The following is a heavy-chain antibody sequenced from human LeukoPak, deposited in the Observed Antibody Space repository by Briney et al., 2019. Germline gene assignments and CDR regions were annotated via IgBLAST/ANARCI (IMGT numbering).Heavy chain of an antibody. J-gene: IGHJ4*02. D-gene: IGHD1-20*01. Sequence: PGGSLRLPCSPSGFTFSRYAMHWVRQAPGKGLEYVSDISRNGGSTYYADSVKGRFTISRDNSKNTLYLQMSSLRAEDTAVYYCCLTGTPTPYWGQGTLVTVSS. CDR1: GFTFSRYA. CDR2: ISRNGGST. CDR3: CLTGTPTPY. V-gene: IGHV3-64D*06.